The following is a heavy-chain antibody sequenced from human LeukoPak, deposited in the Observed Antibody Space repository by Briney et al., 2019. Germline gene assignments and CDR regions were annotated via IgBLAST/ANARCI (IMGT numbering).Heavy chain of an antibody. V-gene: IGHV3-21*01. CDR3: ARGTLNIPGEQGAFDY. CDR1: GFTFSLYT. Sequence: PGGSLRLSCAVSGFTFSLYTMNWVRQAPGKGLEWVSSISTSSSYIYYADSVKGRFTISRDNAKKSVNLQMNSLRAEDTAVYYCARGTLNIPGEQGAFDYWGQGTLVTVSS. D-gene: IGHD1-14*01. J-gene: IGHJ4*02. CDR2: ISTSSSYI.